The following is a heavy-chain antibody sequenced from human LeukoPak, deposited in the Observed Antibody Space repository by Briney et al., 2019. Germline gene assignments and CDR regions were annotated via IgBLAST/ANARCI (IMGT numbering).Heavy chain of an antibody. Sequence: PGGSLRLSCAASGFTFSSYAMSWVRQAPGKGLEWVSAISGSGGSTYCADSVKGRFTISRDNSKNMLYLQMNSLRAEDTAVYYCVKGPHCSGGSCYSHAFDIWGQGTMVTVSS. J-gene: IGHJ3*02. CDR1: GFTFSSYA. CDR3: VKGPHCSGGSCYSHAFDI. V-gene: IGHV3-23*01. CDR2: ISGSGGST. D-gene: IGHD2-15*01.